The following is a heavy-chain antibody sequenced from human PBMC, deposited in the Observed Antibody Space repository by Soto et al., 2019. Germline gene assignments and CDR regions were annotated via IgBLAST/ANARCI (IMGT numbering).Heavy chain of an antibody. CDR2: IYYSGST. CDR1: GGSISSSSYY. Sequence: SETLSLTCTVSGGSISSSSYYWGWIRQPPGKGLEWIGSIYYSGSTYYNPSLNSRVTISVDTSKNQFSLKLSSVTAADTAVYYCVRHAQWIISAYWGQGSLVTVSS. J-gene: IGHJ4*02. CDR3: VRHAQWIISAY. V-gene: IGHV4-39*01. D-gene: IGHD5-12*01.